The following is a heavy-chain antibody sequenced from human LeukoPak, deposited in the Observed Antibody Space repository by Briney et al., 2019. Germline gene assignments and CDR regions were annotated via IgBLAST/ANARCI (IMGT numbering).Heavy chain of an antibody. CDR3: ARGLRVRQWGTRTRNYFDY. J-gene: IGHJ4*02. Sequence: SETLSLTCAVYGGSFSGYYWSWIRQPPGKGLEWLGEINHSGSTNYNPSLKSRVTISVDTSKNQFSLKLSSVTAADTAVYYCARGLRVRQWGTRTRNYFDYWGQGTLVTVSS. V-gene: IGHV4-34*01. D-gene: IGHD6-19*01. CDR1: GGSFSGYY. CDR2: INHSGST.